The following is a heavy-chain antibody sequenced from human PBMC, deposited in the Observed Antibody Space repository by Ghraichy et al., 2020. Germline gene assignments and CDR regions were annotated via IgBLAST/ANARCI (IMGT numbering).Heavy chain of an antibody. D-gene: IGHD1-26*01. CDR3: ARQSDSGTFPFEAFDI. CDR2: IYYSGSA. J-gene: IGHJ3*02. V-gene: IGHV4-39*01. Sequence: SQTLSLTCTVSGGSISSDFYYWGWIRQPPGKGLEWIGSIYYSGSAYYKSSLKSRVTISVDTSTNQFSLKVNSATAADPAVYFCARQSDSGTFPFEAFDIWGPGAVVTVAS. CDR1: GGSISSDFYY.